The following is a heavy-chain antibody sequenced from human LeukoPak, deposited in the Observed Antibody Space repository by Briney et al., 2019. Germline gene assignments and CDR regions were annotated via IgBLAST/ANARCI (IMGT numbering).Heavy chain of an antibody. CDR2: IYTSGTT. J-gene: IGHJ4*02. V-gene: IGHV4-61*02. CDR1: GYSISSGYY. Sequence: SETLSLTCTVSGYSISSGYYWGWIRQPAGKGLEWIGRIYTSGTTNYNPSLKSRVTISVDTSKNQFSLNLTSVTAADTAVYYCARDSVSTYFDSWGQGTLVTVSS. D-gene: IGHD2-8*01. CDR3: ARDSVSTYFDS.